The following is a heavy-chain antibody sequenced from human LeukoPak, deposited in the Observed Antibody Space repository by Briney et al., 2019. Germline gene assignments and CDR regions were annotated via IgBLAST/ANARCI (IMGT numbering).Heavy chain of an antibody. Sequence: SETLSLTCTVSGGSVSNYYWSWIRQSPGKGLEWIGYIYYTETSYNPSLKSRVTISVDTSKNQFSLKLSSVTAADTAVYYCASSGSFRQQLVKWGQGTLVTVSS. CDR2: IYYTET. J-gene: IGHJ4*02. CDR3: ASSGSFRQQLVK. CDR1: GGSVSNYY. V-gene: IGHV4-59*02. D-gene: IGHD6-13*01.